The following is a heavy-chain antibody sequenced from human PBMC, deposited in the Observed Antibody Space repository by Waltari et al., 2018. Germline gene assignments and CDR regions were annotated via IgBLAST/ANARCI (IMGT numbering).Heavy chain of an antibody. Sequence: QLQLQESGPGLVKPSETLSLTCTVSGGSISSSSYYWGWIRQPPGQGLEWIGSIYYSGRTSYNPSLKSPGAISVDTSKKQFSLQLSAVTAADTAVYYCARVDYGEYGMDVWGQGTTVTVSS. V-gene: IGHV4-39*07. CDR1: GGSISSSSYY. CDR2: IYYSGRT. D-gene: IGHD4-17*01. CDR3: ARVDYGEYGMDV. J-gene: IGHJ6*02.